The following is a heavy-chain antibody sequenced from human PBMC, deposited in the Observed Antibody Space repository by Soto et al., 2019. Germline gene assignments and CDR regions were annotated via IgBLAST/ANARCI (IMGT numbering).Heavy chain of an antibody. D-gene: IGHD3-3*01. Sequence: QVQLVQSGAEVKQPGPSVTVSCQASGYTFTNYYMHWLRQAPGQGLEWMGIINPNGGSTTYAQKFQDRVRLASETSTSTVYMDLSSLTSVDTDVYYCARVPSRPSTDERLFSHDGFDMWGQGTKVTVSS. J-gene: IGHJ3*02. CDR3: ARVPSRPSTDERLFSHDGFDM. V-gene: IGHV1-46*01. CDR1: GYTFTNYY. CDR2: INPNGGST.